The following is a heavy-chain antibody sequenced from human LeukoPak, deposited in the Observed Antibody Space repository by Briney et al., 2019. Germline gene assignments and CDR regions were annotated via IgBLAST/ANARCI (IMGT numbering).Heavy chain of an antibody. J-gene: IGHJ3*02. CDR1: GSTFTTYA. CDR2: ISGSGSST. Sequence: GGSLRLSCSASGSTFTTYAMSWVRQAPGKGLEWVSAISGSGSSTYYADSVKGRFTISRDNSKNTLFLQMNSLRAEDTAVYYCAKGYCSSSSCYSYAFDIWGQGTVVTVSS. D-gene: IGHD2-2*01. V-gene: IGHV3-23*01. CDR3: AKGYCSSSSCYSYAFDI.